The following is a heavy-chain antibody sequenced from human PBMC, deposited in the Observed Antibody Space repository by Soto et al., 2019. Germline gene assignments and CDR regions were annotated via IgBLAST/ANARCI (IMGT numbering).Heavy chain of an antibody. D-gene: IGHD6-13*01. V-gene: IGHV1-2*04. CDR1: GYTFTGYY. CDR2: INPNSGGT. J-gene: IGHJ4*02. Sequence: QVQLVQSGAEVKKPGASVNVSCKASGYTFTGYYIHWVRQAPGQGLEWMGWINPNSGGTNYAQKFQGWVTMTRDTSISTAYMELSRLRSDDTAVYYCARVEGSSWYGVDYWCQGTLVTVSS. CDR3: ARVEGSSWYGVDY.